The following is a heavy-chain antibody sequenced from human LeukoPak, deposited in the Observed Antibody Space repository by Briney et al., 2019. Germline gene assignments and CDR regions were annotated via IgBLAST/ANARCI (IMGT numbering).Heavy chain of an antibody. CDR2: INPDGSGK. CDR1: GFTLSTYW. J-gene: IGHJ4*02. CDR3: ASWGAGGNS. V-gene: IGHV3-7*01. Sequence: GGSLRLSCEASGFTLSTYWMNWVRQVPGKGLDWVANINPDGSGKRYVDSVKGRFTIARDNADNSLSLQMNSLRAEDTAVYYCASWGAGGNSWGRGTLVTVSS. D-gene: IGHD3-16*01.